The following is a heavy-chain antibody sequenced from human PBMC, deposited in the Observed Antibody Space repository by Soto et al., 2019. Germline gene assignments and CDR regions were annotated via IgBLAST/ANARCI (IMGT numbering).Heavy chain of an antibody. CDR2: ISAHNGNT. J-gene: IGHJ4*02. CDR3: ARGRYGDY. V-gene: IGHV1-18*01. D-gene: IGHD1-1*01. CDR1: GYDFTTYG. Sequence: QVHRVQSGAEVKKPGASVKVSCKGSGYDFTTYGITWVRQAHGQGLEWMAWISAHNGNTDYAQKLPGRVTVTRETSTSTAYMELRSLRSDDTAVYYCARGRYGDYWGQGVLVTVSS.